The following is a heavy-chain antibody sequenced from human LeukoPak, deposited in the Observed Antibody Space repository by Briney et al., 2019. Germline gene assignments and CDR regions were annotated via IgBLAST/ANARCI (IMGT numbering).Heavy chain of an antibody. D-gene: IGHD5-18*01. CDR1: GFTFSSYA. Sequence: GGSLRLSCAASGFTFSSYAMHWVRQAPGKGLEWVAVISYDGSNKYYADSVKGRFTISRNNSKNTLYLQMNSLRAEDTAVYYCARDPYSYGRYYFDYWAREPWSPSPQ. CDR2: ISYDGSNK. J-gene: IGHJ4*02. V-gene: IGHV3-30*04. CDR3: ARDPYSYGRYYFDY.